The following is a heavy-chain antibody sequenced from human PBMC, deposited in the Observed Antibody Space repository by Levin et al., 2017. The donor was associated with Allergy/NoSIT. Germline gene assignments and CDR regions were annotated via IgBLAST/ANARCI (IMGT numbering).Heavy chain of an antibody. D-gene: IGHD3-22*01. V-gene: IGHV1-2*06. CDR1: GYVLSGQY. Sequence: ASVKVSCKASGYVLSGQYLHWVRQAPGQGLEWMGRIIPNSGSTNYAWRFQGRVTMTRDTSINTAYMQLTKLKSDDTAVYYCARDLRQSDDSSSYSAQLDAFDLWGQGTMVTVSS. J-gene: IGHJ3*01. CDR3: ARDLRQSDDSSSYSAQLDAFDL. CDR2: IIPNSGST.